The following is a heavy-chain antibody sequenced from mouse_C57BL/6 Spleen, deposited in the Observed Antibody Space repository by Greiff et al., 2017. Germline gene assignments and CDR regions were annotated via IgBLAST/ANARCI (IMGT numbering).Heavy chain of an antibody. CDR2: INPNNGGT. CDR3: ARCPLYYGSSYDYAMDY. V-gene: IGHV1-22*01. Sequence: EVQLQQSGPELVKPGASVKMSCKASGYTFTDYNMHWVKQSHGESLEWIGYINPNNGGTSYNQKFKGKATLTVNKSSSTAYMELRSLTSEDSAVYYCARCPLYYGSSYDYAMDYWGQGTSVTVSS. CDR1: GYTFTDYN. D-gene: IGHD1-1*01. J-gene: IGHJ4*01.